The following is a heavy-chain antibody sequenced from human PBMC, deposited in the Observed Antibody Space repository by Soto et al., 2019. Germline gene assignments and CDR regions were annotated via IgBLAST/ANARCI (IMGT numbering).Heavy chain of an antibody. CDR3: ARVGGRRGYSYGYPDFDY. V-gene: IGHV1-18*01. CDR1: GYTFTRYG. Sequence: ASVKVSCKASGYTFTRYGISWVRQAPGQGLEWMGWISAYNGNTNYAQKLQGRVTMTTDTSTSTAYMELRSLRSDDTAVYYCARVGGRRGYSYGYPDFDYWGQGTLVTVSS. D-gene: IGHD5-18*01. CDR2: ISAYNGNT. J-gene: IGHJ4*02.